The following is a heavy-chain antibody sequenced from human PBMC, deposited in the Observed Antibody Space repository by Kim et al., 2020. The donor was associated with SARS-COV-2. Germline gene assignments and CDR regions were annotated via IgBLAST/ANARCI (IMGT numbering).Heavy chain of an antibody. J-gene: IGHJ6*03. CDR2: ISAYNGNT. V-gene: IGHV1-18*01. CDR3: ARVEGGATLYYYYSMDV. CDR1: GYTFTSYG. D-gene: IGHD1-26*01. Sequence: ASVKVSCKASGYTFTSYGISWVRQAPGQGLEWMGWISAYNGNTNYAQKLQGRVTMTTDTSTSTAYMELRSLRSDDTAVYYCARVEGGATLYYYYSMDVWGKGTTGTVSS.